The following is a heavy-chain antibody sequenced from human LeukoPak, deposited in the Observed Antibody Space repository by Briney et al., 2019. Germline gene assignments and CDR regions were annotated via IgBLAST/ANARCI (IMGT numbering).Heavy chain of an antibody. J-gene: IGHJ4*02. CDR3: ARSDYFDY. Sequence: PGGSLRLSCAASGFTFSNYWMHWVRQAPGKGLVWVSRIKDDGSITSYADSVKGRFTISRDNAKNTLYLQMNSLRAEDTAVYYCARSDYFDYWGQGTLVTVSS. CDR1: GFTFSNYW. V-gene: IGHV3-74*01. CDR2: IKDDGSIT.